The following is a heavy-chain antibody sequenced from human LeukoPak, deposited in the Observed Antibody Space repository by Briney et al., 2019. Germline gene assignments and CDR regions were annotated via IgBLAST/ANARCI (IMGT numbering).Heavy chain of an antibody. CDR2: IHPNSGGT. D-gene: IGHD5-12*01. CDR3: ARAGHRGYDDSDY. V-gene: IGHV1-2*02. Sequence: ASVKVSCKASGYTFTGYYMHWVRQAPGQGLEWMGWIHPNSGGTNYAQKSQGRVTMTRDTSISTAYMELRSLRADDTAVYYCARAGHRGYDDSDYWGQGTLVTVSS. J-gene: IGHJ4*02. CDR1: GYTFTGYY.